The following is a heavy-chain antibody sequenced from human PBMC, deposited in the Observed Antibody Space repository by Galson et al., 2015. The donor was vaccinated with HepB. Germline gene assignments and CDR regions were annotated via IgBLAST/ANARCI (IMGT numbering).Heavy chain of an antibody. CDR3: AREGGPPSYAGVGLDV. CDR1: GFTFSTYS. V-gene: IGHV3-30*04. D-gene: IGHD2-8*01. Sequence: SLRLSCAASGFTFSTYSMHWVRQAPGKGLEWVAFSSHDGNNENYADSLKGRFTVSRDNSKNSLDLQMNSLRTEDKAVYYCAREGGPPSYAGVGLDVWGQGTTVTVSS. CDR2: SSHDGNNE. J-gene: IGHJ6*02.